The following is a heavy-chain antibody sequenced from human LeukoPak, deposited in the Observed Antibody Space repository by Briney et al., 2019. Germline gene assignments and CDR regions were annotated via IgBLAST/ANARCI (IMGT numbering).Heavy chain of an antibody. J-gene: IGHJ6*04. Sequence: SETLSLTCAVYGGSFSGYYWSWIRQPPGKGLEWIGEINHSGSTNYNPSLKSRVTISVDTSKNQFSLKLSSVTAADTAVYYCARGGQLTVYYYYGMDVWGKGTTVTVSS. V-gene: IGHV4-34*01. CDR2: INHSGST. CDR1: GGSFSGYY. D-gene: IGHD6-13*01. CDR3: ARGGQLTVYYYYGMDV.